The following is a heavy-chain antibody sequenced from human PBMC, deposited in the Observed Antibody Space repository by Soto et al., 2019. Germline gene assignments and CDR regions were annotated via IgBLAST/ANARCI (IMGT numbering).Heavy chain of an antibody. CDR2: INVSDGST. V-gene: IGHV1-46*01. CDR3: AREAAVAGTAFDH. CDR1: GYPFTSYY. Sequence: ASVKVSCKASGYPFTSYYLHWVRQAPGQGPEWMGRINVSDGSTRYAQNFQGRVTMTRDTSTTTVYMELSPLRSDDTAVHYCAREAAVAGTAFDHWGQGTLVTVSS. J-gene: IGHJ5*02. D-gene: IGHD6-19*01.